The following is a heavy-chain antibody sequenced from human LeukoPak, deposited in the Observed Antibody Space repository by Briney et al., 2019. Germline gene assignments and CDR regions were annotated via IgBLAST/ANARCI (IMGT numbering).Heavy chain of an antibody. CDR2: IKSKAGGGTT. CDR1: GLTFSDAW. V-gene: IGHV3-15*05. D-gene: IGHD3-10*01. CDR3: VKDPRGYRGYFDY. Sequence: GGSPRLSCVVSGLTFSDAWMSWVRQAPGKGLEWVGRIKSKAGGGTTDYAAPVKGRFTILRDDSKNTLYLQMSSLRAEDTAVYYCVKDPRGYRGYFDYWGQGTLVTVSS. J-gene: IGHJ4*02.